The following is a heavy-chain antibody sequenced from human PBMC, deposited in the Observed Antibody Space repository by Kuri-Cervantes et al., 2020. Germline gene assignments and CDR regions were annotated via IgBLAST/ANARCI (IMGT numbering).Heavy chain of an antibody. V-gene: IGHV4-59*01. CDR2: ITHSRGT. Sequence: ESLKISCSVSGASPRNYCWSWIRQPPGMGLEWVGYITHSRGTNYNPSLKSRVIISLDASKNQFSLKLSSVTAADTAVYYCARGGLRRPGLFDYWGQGTLVTVSS. CDR1: GASPRNYC. CDR3: ARGGLRRPGLFDY. J-gene: IGHJ4*02. D-gene: IGHD3-16*01.